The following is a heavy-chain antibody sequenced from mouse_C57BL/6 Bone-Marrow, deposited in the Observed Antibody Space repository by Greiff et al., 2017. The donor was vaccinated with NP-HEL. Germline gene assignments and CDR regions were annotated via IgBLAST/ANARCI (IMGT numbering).Heavy chain of an antibody. Sequence: EVKLMESGGGLVQPGGSMKLSCAASGFTFSDAWMDWVRQSPEKGLEWVAEIRNKANNHATYYAESVKGRFTISRDDSKSSVYLQMNSLRAEDTGIYYCTTVVGDGKFDYWGQGTTLTVSS. D-gene: IGHD1-1*01. CDR1: GFTFSDAW. J-gene: IGHJ2*01. CDR3: TTVVGDGKFDY. CDR2: IRNKANNHAT. V-gene: IGHV6-6*01.